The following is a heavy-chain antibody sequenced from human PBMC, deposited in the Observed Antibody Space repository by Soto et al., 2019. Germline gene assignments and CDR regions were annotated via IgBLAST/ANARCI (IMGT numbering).Heavy chain of an antibody. CDR3: ARKRTYYYDSSDAFDI. D-gene: IGHD3-22*01. J-gene: IGHJ3*02. Sequence: GESLKISCKGSGYSFTSYWIGWVRQMPGKGLEWMGIIYPGDSDTRYSPSFQGQVTISADKSISTAYLQWSSLKASDTAMYYCARKRTYYYDSSDAFDIWGQGTMVTVSS. V-gene: IGHV5-51*01. CDR2: IYPGDSDT. CDR1: GYSFTSYW.